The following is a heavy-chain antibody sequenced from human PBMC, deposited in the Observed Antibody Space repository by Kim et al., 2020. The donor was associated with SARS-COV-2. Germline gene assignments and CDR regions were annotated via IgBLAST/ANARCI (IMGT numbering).Heavy chain of an antibody. Sequence: GESLKISCKGSGYSFTSYWISWVRQMPGKGLEWMGRIDPSDSYTNYSPSFQGHVTISADKSISTAYLQWSSLKASDTAMYYCARWYNWNFRGVNWFDPWGQGTLVTVSS. CDR3: ARWYNWNFRGVNWFDP. CDR2: IDPSDSYT. V-gene: IGHV5-10-1*01. CDR1: GYSFTSYW. D-gene: IGHD1-7*01. J-gene: IGHJ5*02.